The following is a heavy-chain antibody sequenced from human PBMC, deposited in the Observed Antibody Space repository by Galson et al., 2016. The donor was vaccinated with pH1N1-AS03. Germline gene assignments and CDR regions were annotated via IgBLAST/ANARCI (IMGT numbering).Heavy chain of an antibody. CDR3: AKDKGLGGGSCYQY. CDR1: GFTFGSFA. V-gene: IGHV3-23*01. J-gene: IGHJ4*02. Sequence: SLRLSCAASGFTFGSFAMSWVRQAPGKGLEWVSAISGSGNNTYYGDSVKGRLTISRDNSKNMLYLQMNSLRAEDTAVSYCAKDKGLGGGSCYQYWGQGNLDTVSS. CDR2: ISGSGNNT. D-gene: IGHD2-15*01.